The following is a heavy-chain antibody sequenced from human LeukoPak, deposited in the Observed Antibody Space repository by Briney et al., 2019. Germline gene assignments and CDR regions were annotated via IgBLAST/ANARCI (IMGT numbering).Heavy chain of an antibody. CDR2: INGDGTSI. D-gene: IGHD6-13*01. CDR3: ARGLSDSWFYFDY. J-gene: IGHJ4*02. V-gene: IGHV3-74*01. CDR1: GFTFSSFW. Sequence: PGGSLRLSCAASGFTFSSFWMHWVRQAPGKGLVWVSRINGDGTSITYAESVRGRFTISRDNAKNTVYLQMNSLIAEDTALLYCARGLSDSWFYFDYWGQGTLVTVSS.